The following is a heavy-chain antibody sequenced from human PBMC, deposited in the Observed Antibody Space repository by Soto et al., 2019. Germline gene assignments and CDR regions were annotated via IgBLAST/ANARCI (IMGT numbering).Heavy chain of an antibody. CDR3: ANSSLRSTISGVVFWDWFDP. Sequence: EVQLLESGGGLVQPGGSLRLSCAASGFTFSSYAMSWVRQAPGKGLEWVSAISGSGGSTYYADSVKGRFTISRDNSKNTLYLQMITLRAEDAAVYYCANSSLRSTISGVVFWDWFDPWGQGNLVTVSS. CDR1: GFTFSSYA. CDR2: ISGSGGST. D-gene: IGHD3-3*01. V-gene: IGHV3-23*01. J-gene: IGHJ5*02.